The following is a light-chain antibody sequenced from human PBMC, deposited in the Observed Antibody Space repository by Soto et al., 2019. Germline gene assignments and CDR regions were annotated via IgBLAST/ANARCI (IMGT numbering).Light chain of an antibody. J-gene: IGKJ1*01. CDR3: QKYDTVPWA. CDR2: AAS. CDR1: QDIKKY. Sequence: DIQMTQSPSSLSASVGDRVTITCRASQDIKKYVAWYQHKPGKIPKLLIYAASTLQSGVPSRFSGSGSGTDFTLTIGSLQPEDVATYYCQKYDTVPWAFGQGTKVEIK. V-gene: IGKV1-27*01.